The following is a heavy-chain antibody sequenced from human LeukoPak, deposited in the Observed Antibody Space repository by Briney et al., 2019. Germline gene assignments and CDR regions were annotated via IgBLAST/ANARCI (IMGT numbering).Heavy chain of an antibody. J-gene: IGHJ3*01. CDR3: AREVDPDVPIGIEDTDAFDL. V-gene: IGHV3-11*04. CDR2: ISSSATTI. Sequence: PGGSLRLSCSASGFPFNAYYISWIRQAPGKGLEWLSFISSSATTIYYTDSVKGRFTISRDNSKNSVYLQMSSLRVEDTAVYYCAREVDPDVPIGIEDTDAFDLWGQGTLVTVSS. CDR1: GFPFNAYY. D-gene: IGHD1-14*01.